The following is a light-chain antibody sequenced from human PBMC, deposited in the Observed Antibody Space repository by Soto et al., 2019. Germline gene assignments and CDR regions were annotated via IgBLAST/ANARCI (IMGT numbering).Light chain of an antibody. V-gene: IGLV2-14*01. Sequence: QSALTQPASVSGSPGQSITISCTGTSSDVGTYNYVSWYQQHPGRAPKLMIYDVSNRPSGVSNRFSCSKSGNTASLTISGLQAEDEADYYCSSYTSSSTYVFGTGTKVTVL. CDR2: DVS. CDR3: SSYTSSSTYV. CDR1: SSDVGTYNY. J-gene: IGLJ1*01.